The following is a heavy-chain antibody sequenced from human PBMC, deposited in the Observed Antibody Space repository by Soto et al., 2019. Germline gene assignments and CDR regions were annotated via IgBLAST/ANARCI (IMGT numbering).Heavy chain of an antibody. J-gene: IGHJ6*02. CDR2: INHSGST. Sequence: SETLSLTCAVYGGSFSGYYWSWIRQPPGKGLEWIGEINHSGSTNYNPSLKSRVTISVDTSKNQFSLKLSSVTAADTAVYYCATDCSSTSCYGLYYGMDVWGQGNPGHRLL. CDR3: ATDCSSTSCYGLYYGMDV. D-gene: IGHD2-2*01. CDR1: GGSFSGYY. V-gene: IGHV4-34*01.